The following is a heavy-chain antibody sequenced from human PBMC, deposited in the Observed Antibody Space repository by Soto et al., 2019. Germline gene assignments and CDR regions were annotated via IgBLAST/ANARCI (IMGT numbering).Heavy chain of an antibody. V-gene: IGHV3-7*05. D-gene: IGHD3-22*01. CDR2: IKQDGSEK. J-gene: IGHJ5*02. CDR1: GFTFSSYW. CDR3: ARVRAGSHDSSGYYLNNNWFDP. Sequence: GSLRLSCAASGFTFSSYWMSWVRQAPGKGLEWVANIKQDGSEKYYVDSVKGRFTISRDNAKNSLYLQMNSLRAEDTAVYYCARVRAGSHDSSGYYLNNNWFDPWGQGTLVTVSS.